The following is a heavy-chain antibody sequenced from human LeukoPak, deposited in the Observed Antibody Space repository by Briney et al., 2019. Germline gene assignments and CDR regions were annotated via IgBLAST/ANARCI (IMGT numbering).Heavy chain of an antibody. CDR1: GVPFSGSA. D-gene: IGHD3-10*01. CDR2: IRSKANSYAT. J-gene: IGHJ4*02. V-gene: IGHV3-73*01. CDR3: TTDMVRGVPFDY. Sequence: GSLRLSCAASGVPFSGSAMHWVRQASGKGLEWVGRIRSKANSYATAYAASVKGRFTISRDDSKNTAYLQMNSLKTEDTAVYYCTTDMVRGVPFDYWGQGTLVTVSS.